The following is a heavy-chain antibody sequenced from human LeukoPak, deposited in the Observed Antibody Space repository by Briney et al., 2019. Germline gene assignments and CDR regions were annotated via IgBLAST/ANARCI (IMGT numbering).Heavy chain of an antibody. CDR2: ISYDGSNK. J-gene: IGHJ4*02. CDR1: GFTFSSYG. D-gene: IGHD5-18*01. V-gene: IGHV3-30*18. Sequence: GALRLSCAASGFTFSSYGMHWVRQAPGKGLEWVAVISYDGSNKYYADSVKGRFTISRDNSKNTLYLQMNSLRAEDTAVYYCAKDHVDTAELGTFGYWGQGTLVTVSS. CDR3: AKDHVDTAELGTFGY.